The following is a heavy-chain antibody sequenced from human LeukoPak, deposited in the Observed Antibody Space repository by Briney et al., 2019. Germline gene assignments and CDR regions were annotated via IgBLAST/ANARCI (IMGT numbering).Heavy chain of an antibody. V-gene: IGHV4-31*03. D-gene: IGHD5-18*01. Sequence: PSETLSLTCTVSGVSISSGGYYWRWLRQHPGKGLEWIGYIYYSGSTYYNPSLKSRVTISVDTSKNQFSLKLSSVTAADTAVYYCARGDSYGNDYWGQGTLVTVSS. CDR3: ARGDSYGNDY. CDR1: GVSISSGGYY. J-gene: IGHJ4*02. CDR2: IYYSGST.